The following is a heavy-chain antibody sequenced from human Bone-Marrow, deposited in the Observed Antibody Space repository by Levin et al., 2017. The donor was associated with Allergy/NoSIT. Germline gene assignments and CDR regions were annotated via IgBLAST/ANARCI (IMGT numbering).Heavy chain of an antibody. V-gene: IGHV3-23*01. J-gene: IGHJ4*02. CDR1: GFTFSSYA. CDR3: AKDPLTTRIGVNYDILTGYYKSPFDY. Sequence: PGGSLRLSCAASGFTFSSYAMSWVRQAPGKGLEWVSAISGSGGSTYYADSVKGRFTISRDNSKNTLYLQMNSLRAEDTAVYYCAKDPLTTRIGVNYDILTGYYKSPFDYWGQGTLVTVSS. CDR2: ISGSGGST. D-gene: IGHD3-9*01.